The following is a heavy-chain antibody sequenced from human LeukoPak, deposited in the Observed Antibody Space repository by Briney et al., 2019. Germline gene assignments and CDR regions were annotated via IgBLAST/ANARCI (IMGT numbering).Heavy chain of an antibody. Sequence: ASVKVSCKASGYTFTSYYMHWVRQAPGQGLEWMGIINPSGGSTSYAQKFQGRVTMTRDTSTSTVYMELSSLRPEDTAVYYCARDTAMGYFQHWGQGTLVTVSS. CDR2: INPSGGST. V-gene: IGHV1-46*03. CDR1: GYTFTSYY. J-gene: IGHJ1*01. CDR3: ARDTAMGYFQH. D-gene: IGHD5-18*01.